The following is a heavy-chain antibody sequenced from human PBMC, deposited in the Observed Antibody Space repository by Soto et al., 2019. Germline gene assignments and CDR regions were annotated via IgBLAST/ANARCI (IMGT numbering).Heavy chain of an antibody. V-gene: IGHV4-59*01. Sequence: SETLSLTCTVSGGSISSYYWSWIRQPPGKGLEWIGYIYYSGSTNYNPSLKSRVTISVDTSKNQFSLKLCSVTAADTAVYYCARGGDYDFWSGYYRRYYYYYMDVWGKGTTVTVSS. CDR3: ARGGDYDFWSGYYRRYYYYYMDV. CDR1: GGSISSYY. D-gene: IGHD3-3*01. CDR2: IYYSGST. J-gene: IGHJ6*03.